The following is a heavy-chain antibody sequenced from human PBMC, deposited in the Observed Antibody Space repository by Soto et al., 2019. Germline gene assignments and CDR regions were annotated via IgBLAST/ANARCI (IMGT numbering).Heavy chain of an antibody. Sequence: XGTLTLTCAVYGGSFSGYYWSGIRQPPGKGLEWIGEINHSGSTNYNPSLKSRVTISVDTSKNQFSLKLSSVTAADTAVYYCARAAGGTWIQLWLGWFEPWGQGTLVTVS. D-gene: IGHD5-18*01. V-gene: IGHV4-34*01. J-gene: IGHJ5*02. CDR3: ARAAGGTWIQLWLGWFEP. CDR1: GGSFSGYY. CDR2: INHSGST.